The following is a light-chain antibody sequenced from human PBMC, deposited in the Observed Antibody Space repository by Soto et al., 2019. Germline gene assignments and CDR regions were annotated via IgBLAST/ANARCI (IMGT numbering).Light chain of an antibody. CDR2: EVS. CDR3: SSYAAASTLV. CDR1: SSDIGTYNF. V-gene: IGLV2-14*01. Sequence: QSALTQPASVSGSPGQSITMSCTGSSSDIGTYNFVSWYQQHAGKAPRLILYEVSNRPSGVSSRFSGSKSGNSASLTISGLQPEGEAHYCCSSYAAASTLVFGGGTKLTVL. J-gene: IGLJ3*02.